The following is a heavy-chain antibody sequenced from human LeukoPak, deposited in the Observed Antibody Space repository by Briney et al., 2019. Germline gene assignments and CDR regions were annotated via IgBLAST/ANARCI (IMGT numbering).Heavy chain of an antibody. Sequence: GGSLRLSCAASGFTFDDYAMHWVRQAPGKGLEWVSLISWDGGSTYYADSVKGRFTISRDNSKNSLYLQMSSLRAEDTALYYCARAAGTPAFDYWGQGTLVTVSS. CDR1: GFTFDDYA. D-gene: IGHD1-1*01. CDR3: ARAAGTPAFDY. CDR2: ISWDGGST. J-gene: IGHJ4*02. V-gene: IGHV3-43D*04.